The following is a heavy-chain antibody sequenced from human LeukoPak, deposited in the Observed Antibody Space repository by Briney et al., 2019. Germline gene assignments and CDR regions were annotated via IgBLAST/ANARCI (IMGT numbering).Heavy chain of an antibody. CDR2: ISAYNGNT. J-gene: IGHJ4*02. CDR3: ARGAIGGSVVHGTWDY. Sequence: ASVKVSCKASGYTFTSYGISWVRQAPGQGLEWMGWISAYNGNTNYAQKLQGRVTMTTDTSTSTAYMELRSLRSDDTAVYYCARGAIGGSVVHGTWDYWGQGTLVTVSS. CDR1: GYTFTSYG. V-gene: IGHV1-18*01. D-gene: IGHD1-26*01.